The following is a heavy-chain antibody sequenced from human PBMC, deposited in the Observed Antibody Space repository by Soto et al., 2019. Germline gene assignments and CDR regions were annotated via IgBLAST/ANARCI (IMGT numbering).Heavy chain of an antibody. CDR3: ARDDGGLRGAFDI. V-gene: IGHV4-59*01. CDR2: TYYSGST. J-gene: IGHJ3*02. Sequence: SETLSLTCTVSGGSISSYYWSWIRQPPGKGLEWIGYTYYSGSTNYNPSLKSRVTISVDTPKNQFSLKLSSVTAADTAVYYCARDDGGLRGAFDIWGQGTMVTVSS. CDR1: GGSISSYY. D-gene: IGHD4-17*01.